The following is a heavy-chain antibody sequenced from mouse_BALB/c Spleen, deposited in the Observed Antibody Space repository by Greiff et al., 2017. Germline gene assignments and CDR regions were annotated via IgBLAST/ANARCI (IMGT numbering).Heavy chain of an antibody. V-gene: IGHV3-2*02. CDR1: GYSITSDYA. CDR3: ARENYYGPFAY. D-gene: IGHD1-2*01. J-gene: IGHJ3*01. CDR2: ISYSGST. Sequence: EVQRVESGPGLVKPSQSLSLTCTVTGYSITSDYAWNWIRQFPGNKLEWMGYISYSGSTSYNPSLKSRISITRDTSKNQFFLQLNSVTTEDTATYYCARENYYGPFAYWGQGTLVTVSA.